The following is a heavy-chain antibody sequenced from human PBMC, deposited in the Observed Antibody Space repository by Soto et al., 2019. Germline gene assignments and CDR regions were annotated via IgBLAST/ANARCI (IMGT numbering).Heavy chain of an antibody. Sequence: QVQLVQSGAEVKKPGASVKVSCKASGYTFTSYGISWVRQAPGQGLEWMGWISAYNGNTNYAQKLQGRVTMTTDTSTITAYMELRSLRSDDTAVYYCAKSSGSYSRYYYYYYGMDVWGQGTTVTVSS. J-gene: IGHJ6*02. CDR2: ISAYNGNT. CDR3: AKSSGSYSRYYYYYYGMDV. CDR1: GYTFTSYG. V-gene: IGHV1-18*04. D-gene: IGHD1-26*01.